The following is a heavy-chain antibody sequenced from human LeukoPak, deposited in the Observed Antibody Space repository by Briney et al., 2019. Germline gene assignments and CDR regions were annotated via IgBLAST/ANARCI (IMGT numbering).Heavy chain of an antibody. CDR1: GFTFSSYA. J-gene: IGHJ2*01. Sequence: GGSLRLSCAASGFTFSSYAMSWARQAPGKGLEWVSAISDSGGSTHYADSVKGRFTISRDTSKNTLYLQMNSLRAEDTAVYYCAKVRTTVTTRWYFDLWGRGTLVTVSS. V-gene: IGHV3-23*01. CDR3: AKVRTTVTTRWYFDL. CDR2: ISDSGGST. D-gene: IGHD4-17*01.